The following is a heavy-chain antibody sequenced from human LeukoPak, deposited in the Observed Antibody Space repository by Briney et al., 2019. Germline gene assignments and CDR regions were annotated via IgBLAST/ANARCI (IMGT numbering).Heavy chain of an antibody. CDR2: ISSSSSYI. CDR3: ARGTYCSSTSCSHDAFDI. D-gene: IGHD2-2*01. J-gene: IGHJ3*02. CDR1: GFTFSSYS. Sequence: GGSLRLSCAASGFTFSSYSMNWVRQAPGKGLEWVSSISSSSSYIYYADSVKGRFTISRDNAKNSLYLQMNSLRAEDTAVYYCARGTYCSSTSCSHDAFDIWGQGTMVTVSS. V-gene: IGHV3-21*01.